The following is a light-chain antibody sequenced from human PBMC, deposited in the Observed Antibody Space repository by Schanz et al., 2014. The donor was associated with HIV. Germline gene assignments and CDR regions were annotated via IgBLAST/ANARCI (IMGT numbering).Light chain of an antibody. Sequence: QSVLTQPPSTSGTPGQRVIISCSGSTSNIGSNTVNWYQQLPRTAPKLPIYSNNQRPSGVSNRFSGSKSGNTASLTISGLQAGDEANYYCGSYTTATTWVFGGGTKLTVL. CDR2: SNN. CDR1: TSNIGSNT. V-gene: IGLV1-44*01. CDR3: GSYTTATTWV. J-gene: IGLJ3*02.